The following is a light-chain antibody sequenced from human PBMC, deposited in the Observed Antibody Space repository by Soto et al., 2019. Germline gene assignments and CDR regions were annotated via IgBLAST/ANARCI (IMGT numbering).Light chain of an antibody. CDR2: ATS. Sequence: DIQMTQSPSSLSASVGDRVTITCRASQSIGRYLNWYQQKPGRAPKVLIYATSSLQSGVPSRFSGIGSGTDFTLTISSLQPEDFATYYCQQSYSTPRWTFGQGTKVEIK. V-gene: IGKV1-39*01. CDR1: QSIGRY. CDR3: QQSYSTPRWT. J-gene: IGKJ1*01.